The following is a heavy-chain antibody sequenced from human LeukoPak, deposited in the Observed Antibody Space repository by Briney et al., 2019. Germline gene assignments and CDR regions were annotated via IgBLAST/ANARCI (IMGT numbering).Heavy chain of an antibody. CDR3: ARGRSPGTSMEYYYYMDV. D-gene: IGHD1-1*01. J-gene: IGHJ6*03. V-gene: IGHV3-7*03. CDR1: GFTFSSYW. CDR2: IKQDGSEK. Sequence: GGSLRLSCAASGFTFSSYWMSWVRQAPGKGLEWVANIKQDGSEKYYVDSVKGRFTISRDNARNTLYLQMNSLRSEDTAVYYCARGRSPGTSMEYYYYMDVWGKGTTVTVSS.